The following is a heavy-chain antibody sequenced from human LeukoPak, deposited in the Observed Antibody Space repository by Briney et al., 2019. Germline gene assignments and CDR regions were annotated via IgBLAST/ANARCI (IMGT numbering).Heavy chain of an antibody. Sequence: GGSLRLSCAASGFTFSVYYMSWVRQAPGKGLEWVSDISSTSICTNYADSVKGRCTISRDNAKNSLYLQMNSLRAEDTAVYYCAREDGYSSSWYSDYWGQGTLVTVSS. V-gene: IGHV3-11*05. D-gene: IGHD6-13*01. CDR3: AREDGYSSSWYSDY. CDR1: GFTFSVYY. CDR2: ISSTSICT. J-gene: IGHJ4*02.